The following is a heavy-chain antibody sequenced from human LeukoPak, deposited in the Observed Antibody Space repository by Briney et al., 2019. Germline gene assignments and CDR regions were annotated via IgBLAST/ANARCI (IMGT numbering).Heavy chain of an antibody. CDR1: GLIFSTYD. CDR2: ICSSTRTM. Sequence: GGSLRLSCAASGLIFSTYDMTWVRQAPGKGLEWVSYICSSTRTMYYAESLKGRFIISRDNAKNSLYLQMDSLRAEDTAIYYCASLLYGYSYGPFQHWGQGTLVTVSS. D-gene: IGHD5-18*01. V-gene: IGHV3-48*03. CDR3: ASLLYGYSYGPFQH. J-gene: IGHJ4*02.